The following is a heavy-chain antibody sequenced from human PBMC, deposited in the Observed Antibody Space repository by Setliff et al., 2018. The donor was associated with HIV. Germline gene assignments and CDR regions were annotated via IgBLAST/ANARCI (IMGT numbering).Heavy chain of an antibody. CDR1: GGSISGYY. V-gene: IGHV4-59*08. D-gene: IGHD3-10*01. CDR2: IYYSGST. J-gene: IGHJ1*01. CDR3: ATSDGSGFFGY. Sequence: SETLSLTCNVSGGSISGYYWSWVRQPPGKGLEWIGYIYYSGSTNYNPSLRSRVTISVDTSKKSLYLHMSDLRAEDTAVYYCATSDGSGFFGYWGQGTLVTVSS.